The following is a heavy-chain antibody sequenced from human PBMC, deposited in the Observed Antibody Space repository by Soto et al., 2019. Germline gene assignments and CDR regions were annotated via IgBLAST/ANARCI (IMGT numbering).Heavy chain of an antibody. J-gene: IGHJ4*02. V-gene: IGHV3-53*01. CDR1: GFTVSNNY. Sequence: VGSLRLSCAASGFTVSNNYMSWVRQAPGKGLEWVSLIYSGGSTFYADSVKGRFTISRDNSKNTRFLQMNSLRAEDTAVYFCANYTSLDYWGQGTLVTVSS. CDR2: IYSGGST. D-gene: IGHD2-2*02. CDR3: ANYTSLDY.